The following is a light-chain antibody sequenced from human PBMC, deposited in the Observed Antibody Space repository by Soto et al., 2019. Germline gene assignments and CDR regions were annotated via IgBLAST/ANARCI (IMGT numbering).Light chain of an antibody. J-gene: IGKJ2*01. CDR1: QGIRND. CDR3: LQHNSLPLT. V-gene: IGKV1-17*01. CDR2: AAS. Sequence: DIQMTQSPSSLSASVGDRVTITCRASQGIRNDLTWYQQKPGTAPKRLIYAASSLQSGVTSRFSGTGSGTEFTLTITSLQPEDFATYYCLQHNSLPLTFGQGTKVEIK.